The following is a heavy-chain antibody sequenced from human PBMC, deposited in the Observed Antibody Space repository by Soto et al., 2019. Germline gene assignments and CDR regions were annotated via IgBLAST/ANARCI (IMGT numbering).Heavy chain of an antibody. CDR2: ISYDGSNK. V-gene: IGHV3-30*18. CDR3: AKDRDIVVVVAALQH. CDR1: GFTFSSYG. D-gene: IGHD2-15*01. J-gene: IGHJ1*01. Sequence: PGGSLRLSCAASGFTFSSYGMHWVRQAPGKGLEWVAVISYDGSNKYYADSVKGRFTISRDNSKNTLYLQMNSLRAEDTAVYYCAKDRDIVVVVAALQHWGKGTRFTVSS.